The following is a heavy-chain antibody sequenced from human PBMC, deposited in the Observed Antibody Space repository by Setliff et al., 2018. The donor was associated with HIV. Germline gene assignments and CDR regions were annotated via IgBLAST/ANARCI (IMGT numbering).Heavy chain of an antibody. Sequence: ASVKVSCKVSGSRLTELSIHWVRQTPGKGLQWMGGFDPEDGPDDGQTIYARKFQGRVTMTEETSTDTAYMVLARLTSEDTAVYFCATVGPTGAYFHDWGQGTLVTVSS. CDR2: FDPEDGPDDGQT. CDR1: GSRLTELS. D-gene: IGHD1-26*01. V-gene: IGHV1-24*01. CDR3: ATVGPTGAYFHD. J-gene: IGHJ4*02.